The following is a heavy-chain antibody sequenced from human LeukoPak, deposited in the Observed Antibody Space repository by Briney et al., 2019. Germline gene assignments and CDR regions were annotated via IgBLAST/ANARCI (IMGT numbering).Heavy chain of an antibody. D-gene: IGHD1-1*01. J-gene: IGHJ4*02. Sequence: GGSLRLSCEGSGFTFSAYDLSWVRQAQGQGLEWVAAISRSGSTPYYTASVKGRFTISRDNSKNTLFLQMNSLRAGDTAVYYCANLTPDSTTPTDFWGQGTLVTVSS. CDR2: ISRSGSTP. V-gene: IGHV3-23*01. CDR3: ANLTPDSTTPTDF. CDR1: GFTFSAYD.